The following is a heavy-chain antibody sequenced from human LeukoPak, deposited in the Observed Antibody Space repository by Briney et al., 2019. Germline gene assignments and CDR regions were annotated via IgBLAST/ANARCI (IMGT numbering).Heavy chain of an antibody. D-gene: IGHD3-10*01. V-gene: IGHV4-39*01. Sequence: KPSETLSLTCTVSGGSISSSSYYWGWIRQPPGKGLEWIGSIYYSGSTYYNPSLKSRVTISVDTSKNQFSLKLSSVTAADTAVYYCARLSSGRVVDPWGQGTLVTVSS. J-gene: IGHJ5*02. CDR3: ARLSSGRVVDP. CDR1: GGSISSSSYY. CDR2: IYYSGST.